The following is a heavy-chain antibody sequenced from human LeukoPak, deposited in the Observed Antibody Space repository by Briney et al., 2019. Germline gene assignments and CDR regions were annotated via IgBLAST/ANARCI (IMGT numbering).Heavy chain of an antibody. D-gene: IGHD3-3*01. CDR2: IRYDGSNK. Sequence: PGGSLRLSCAASGFTFSSYGMHWVRQAPGKGLEWVAFIRYDGSNKYYADSVKGRFTISRDNSKNTLYLQMNSLRAEDTAVYYCAKSNDFWTTGFFDYWGQGTLVTVSS. J-gene: IGHJ4*02. CDR3: AKSNDFWTTGFFDY. V-gene: IGHV3-30*02. CDR1: GFTFSSYG.